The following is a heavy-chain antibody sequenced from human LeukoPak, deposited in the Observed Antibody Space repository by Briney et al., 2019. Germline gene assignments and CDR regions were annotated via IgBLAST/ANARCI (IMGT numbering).Heavy chain of an antibody. CDR1: GFTFSNAW. CDR3: TTDPLRPDSSSWWFDY. D-gene: IGHD6-6*01. CDR2: IKSKTDGGTT. J-gene: IGHJ4*02. V-gene: IGHV3-15*01. Sequence: GGSLRLSCAASGFTFSNAWMSWVRQAPGKGLEWVGRIKSKTDGGTTDYAAPVKGRFTISRDDSKNTPYLQLNSLKTEDTAVYYCTTDPLRPDSSSWWFDYWGQGTLVTVSS.